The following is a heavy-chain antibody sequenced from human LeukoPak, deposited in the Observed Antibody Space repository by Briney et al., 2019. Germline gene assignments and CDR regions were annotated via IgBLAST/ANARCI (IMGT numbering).Heavy chain of an antibody. CDR1: GGSISSYY. V-gene: IGHV4-59*01. CDR3: ARGKAATYYDILTGYYPFDY. CDR2: IYYSGST. D-gene: IGHD3-9*01. J-gene: IGHJ4*02. Sequence: SETLSLTCTVSGGSISSYYWSWIRQPPGKGLEWIGYIYYSGSTNYNPSLKSRVTISVDTSKNQFSLKLSSVTAADTAVYYCARGKAATYYDILTGYYPFDYWGQGTLVTVSS.